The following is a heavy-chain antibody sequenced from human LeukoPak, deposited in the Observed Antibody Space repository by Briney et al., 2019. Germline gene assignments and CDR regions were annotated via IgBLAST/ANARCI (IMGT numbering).Heavy chain of an antibody. D-gene: IGHD3-3*01. Sequence: ASVKVSCKASGYTFTSYYMHWVRQAPGQGLEWMGIINPSGGSTSYAQKFQGRVTMTRDTSTSTVYMELSSLRSEDTAVYYCARESPVITILYGAPKYGMDVWGQGTTVTVSS. CDR2: INPSGGST. V-gene: IGHV1-46*01. CDR3: ARESPVITILYGAPKYGMDV. CDR1: GYTFTSYY. J-gene: IGHJ6*02.